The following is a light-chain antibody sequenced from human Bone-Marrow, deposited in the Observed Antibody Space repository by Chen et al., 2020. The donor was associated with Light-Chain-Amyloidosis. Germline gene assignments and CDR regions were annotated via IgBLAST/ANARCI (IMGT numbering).Light chain of an antibody. Sequence: QSALTQPASVSGSPGQSLTISCTGTSSDVGGYNYVSWYQHHPGEAPKLMIYVVSNRPSGVSNRFSGSKSGNTASLTISGLQAEDEADYYCSSFTSRSTRVFGGGTKLTVL. V-gene: IGLV2-14*01. J-gene: IGLJ3*02. CDR1: SSDVGGYNY. CDR2: VVS. CDR3: SSFTSRSTRV.